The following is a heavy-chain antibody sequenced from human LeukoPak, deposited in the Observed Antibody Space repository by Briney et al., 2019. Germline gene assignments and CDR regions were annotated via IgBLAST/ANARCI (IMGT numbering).Heavy chain of an antibody. J-gene: IGHJ3*02. CDR2: IFYSGST. V-gene: IGHV4-59*01. CDR3: AREKNYGRPQNAFDI. CDR1: GGSISSYY. D-gene: IGHD1-7*01. Sequence: SETLSLTCTVSGGSISSYYWSWIRQPPGKGLEWIGNIFYSGSTNYNPPLKSRVTISVDTAKNQFSLKLSSVTAADTAVYYCAREKNYGRPQNAFDIWGQGTMVTVSS.